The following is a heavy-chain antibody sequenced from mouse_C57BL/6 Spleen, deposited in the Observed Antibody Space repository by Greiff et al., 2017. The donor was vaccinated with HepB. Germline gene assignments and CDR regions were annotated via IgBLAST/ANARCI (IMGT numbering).Heavy chain of an antibody. Sequence: EVKLMESEGGLVQPGSSMKLSCTASGFTFSDYYMAWVRQVPEKGLEWVANINYDGSSTYYLDSLKSRFIISRDNAKNILYLQMSSLKSEDTATYYCARAGYGSSYDWYFDVWGTGTTVTVSS. D-gene: IGHD1-1*01. CDR3: ARAGYGSSYDWYFDV. CDR2: INYDGSST. CDR1: GFTFSDYY. V-gene: IGHV5-16*01. J-gene: IGHJ1*03.